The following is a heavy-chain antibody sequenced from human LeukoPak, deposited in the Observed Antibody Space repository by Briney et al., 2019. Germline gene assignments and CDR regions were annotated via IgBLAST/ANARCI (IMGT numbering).Heavy chain of an antibody. CDR1: GYMFSSYG. D-gene: IGHD2-15*01. CDR3: ARVCLVVSDPRHNWFDP. Sequence: ASVKLSCKASGYMFSSYGISWVRQAPGQGLEWMGWISANNGNTNYAQKLQGRVIMTTDTSTSTVYMELRSLRFDDTAVYYCARVCLVVSDPRHNWFDPWGQGTLVTVSS. V-gene: IGHV1-18*01. J-gene: IGHJ5*02. CDR2: ISANNGNT.